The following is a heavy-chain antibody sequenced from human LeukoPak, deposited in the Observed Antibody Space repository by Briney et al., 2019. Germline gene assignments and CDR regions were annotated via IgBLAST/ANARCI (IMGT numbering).Heavy chain of an antibody. V-gene: IGHV3-21*01. Sequence: GGSLRLSCAASGFTFSSYSMNWVRQAPGKGLEWVSSISSSSSYIYYADSVKGRFTISRDNAKNSLYLQMNSLRAEDTAVYYCARACSDSSSSGYYFDYWGQGTLVTVSS. CDR1: GFTFSSYS. D-gene: IGHD6-6*01. CDR3: ARACSDSSSSGYYFDY. J-gene: IGHJ4*02. CDR2: ISSSSSYI.